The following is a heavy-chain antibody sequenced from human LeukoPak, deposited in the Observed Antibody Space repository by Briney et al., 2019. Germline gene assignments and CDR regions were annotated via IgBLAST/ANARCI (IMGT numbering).Heavy chain of an antibody. V-gene: IGHV3-21*01. Sequence: PGGSLILSCAASGFTFSSYSMNWVRQAPGKWLEWVSSISSSSSYIYYADSVKGRFTISRDNAKNSLYLQMNSLRAEDTAVYYCARGPIVVVPDYYMDVWGKGTTVTVSS. J-gene: IGHJ6*03. CDR2: ISSSSSYI. CDR3: ARGPIVVVPDYYMDV. CDR1: GFTFSSYS. D-gene: IGHD2-2*01.